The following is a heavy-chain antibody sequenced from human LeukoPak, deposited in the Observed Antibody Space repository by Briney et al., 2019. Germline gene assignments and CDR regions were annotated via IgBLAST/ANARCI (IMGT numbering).Heavy chain of an antibody. CDR1: GYTFTGYY. CDR2: INPNSGGT. Sequence: ASVKVSCKASGYTFTGYYMHWVRQAPGQGLECMGWINPNSGGTNYAQKFQGRVTMTRDTSLSTAYMELSWLRSDDTAVYYCARDVLYCSSTSCYGASGYDPWGQGTLVTVSS. D-gene: IGHD2-2*01. J-gene: IGHJ5*02. CDR3: ARDVLYCSSTSCYGASGYDP. V-gene: IGHV1-2*02.